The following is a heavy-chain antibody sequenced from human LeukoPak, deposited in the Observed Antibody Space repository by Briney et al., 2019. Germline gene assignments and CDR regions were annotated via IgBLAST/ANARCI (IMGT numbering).Heavy chain of an antibody. J-gene: IGHJ3*02. V-gene: IGHV4-59*01. Sequence: SETLSLTCTVSGGSISSYYWSWIRQPPRKGLEWIGYIYYSGSTNYNPSLKSRVTISVDTSKNQFSLKLSSVTAADTAVYYCARVRTPTGAFDIWGQGTMVTVSS. D-gene: IGHD1-14*01. CDR1: GGSISSYY. CDR2: IYYSGST. CDR3: ARVRTPTGAFDI.